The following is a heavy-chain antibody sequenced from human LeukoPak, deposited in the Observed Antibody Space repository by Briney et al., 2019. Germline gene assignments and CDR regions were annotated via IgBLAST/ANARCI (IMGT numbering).Heavy chain of an antibody. Sequence: PGGSLRLSCAASGFTFSSYAMSWVRQAQGKGLEWVSAISGSGGSTYYADSVKGRFTISRDNSKNTLYLQMSSLRAEDTAVYYCAREIYGSGSYHDAFDIRGQGTMVTVSS. CDR1: GFTFSSYA. CDR3: AREIYGSGSYHDAFDI. D-gene: IGHD3-10*01. CDR2: ISGSGGST. J-gene: IGHJ3*02. V-gene: IGHV3-23*01.